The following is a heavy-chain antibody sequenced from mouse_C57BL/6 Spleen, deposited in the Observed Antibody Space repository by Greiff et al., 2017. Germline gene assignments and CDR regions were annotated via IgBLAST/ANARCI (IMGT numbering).Heavy chain of an antibody. CDR3: ARLGDSKGDYYAMDY. D-gene: IGHD2-5*01. V-gene: IGHV5-6*01. Sequence: EVKLVESGGDLMKPGGSLKLSCAASGFTFSSYGMSWVRQTPDKRLEWVATISSGGSYTYYPDSVKGRFTISRDNAKNTLYLQMSSLKSEDTALYYGARLGDSKGDYYAMDYWGQGTSVTVSS. J-gene: IGHJ4*01. CDR2: ISSGGSYT. CDR1: GFTFSSYG.